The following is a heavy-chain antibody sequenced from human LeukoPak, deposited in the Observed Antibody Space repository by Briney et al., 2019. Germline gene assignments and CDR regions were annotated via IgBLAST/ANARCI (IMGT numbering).Heavy chain of an antibody. Sequence: GGSLRLSCAASGFTFSSYGMHWVRQAPGKGLEWVAFIRYDGSNKYYADSVKGRFTISRDNSKNTLYLQMNSLRAEDTAVYYCAKDFSVYYYDSRVFDYWGQGTLVTVSS. CDR3: AKDFSVYYYDSRVFDY. J-gene: IGHJ4*02. V-gene: IGHV3-30*02. CDR2: IRYDGSNK. CDR1: GFTFSSYG. D-gene: IGHD3-22*01.